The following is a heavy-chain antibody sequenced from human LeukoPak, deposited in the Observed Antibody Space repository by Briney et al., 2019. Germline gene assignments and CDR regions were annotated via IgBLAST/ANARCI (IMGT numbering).Heavy chain of an antibody. Sequence: SETLSLTCVVYGGSFSGYYWSWIRQPPGKGLEWIGEINHSGSTNYNPSLKSRVTISVDTSKNQFSLKLSSVTAADTAVYYCHYYDSSGYFYYFDYWGQGTLVTVSS. CDR1: GGSFSGYY. CDR3: HYYDSSGYFYYFDY. D-gene: IGHD3-22*01. CDR2: INHSGST. J-gene: IGHJ4*02. V-gene: IGHV4-34*01.